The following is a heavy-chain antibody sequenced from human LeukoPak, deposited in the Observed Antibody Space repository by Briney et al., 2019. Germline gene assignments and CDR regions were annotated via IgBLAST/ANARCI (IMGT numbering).Heavy chain of an antibody. Sequence: GASVKVSCKASGYTFTSYYMHWVRQAPGQGLEWMGIINPSGGNTNYAQKFQGRVTMTRDMSTSTVYMELSSLRSEDMAVYYCARDLPSIVGAFDYWGQGTLVTVSS. D-gene: IGHD1-26*01. J-gene: IGHJ4*02. V-gene: IGHV1-46*01. CDR3: ARDLPSIVGAFDY. CDR2: INPSGGNT. CDR1: GYTFTSYY.